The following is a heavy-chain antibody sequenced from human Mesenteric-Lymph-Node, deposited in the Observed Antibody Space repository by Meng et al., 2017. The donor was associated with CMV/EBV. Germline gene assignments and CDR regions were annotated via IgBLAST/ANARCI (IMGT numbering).Heavy chain of an antibody. CDR3: ARISSWVYFDY. CDR2: IYYSGST. J-gene: IGHJ4*02. CDR1: GGSISSSSYY. V-gene: IGHV4-39*01. D-gene: IGHD3-3*02. Sequence: CAVSGGSISSSSYYWGWVRQPPGTGLECIGTIYYSGSTYYNPSLKTRVTISVDTSKNQFSLKLSSVTAADTAVYYCARISSWVYFDYWGQGTLVTVSS.